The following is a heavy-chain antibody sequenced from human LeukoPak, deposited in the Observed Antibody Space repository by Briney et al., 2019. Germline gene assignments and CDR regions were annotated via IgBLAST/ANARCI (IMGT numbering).Heavy chain of an antibody. D-gene: IGHD5-24*01. CDR1: GFTFSSYS. CDR2: ISSNGGST. CDR3: ARDRDGYIFDF. Sequence: GGSLRLSCAASGFTFSSYSMNWVRQAPGKGMEYVSAISSNGGSTYYANSVKGRFTISRDNSQNTLYLQMGSLRAEDMAVYYCARDRDGYIFDFWGQGTLVTVSS. J-gene: IGHJ4*02. V-gene: IGHV3-64*01.